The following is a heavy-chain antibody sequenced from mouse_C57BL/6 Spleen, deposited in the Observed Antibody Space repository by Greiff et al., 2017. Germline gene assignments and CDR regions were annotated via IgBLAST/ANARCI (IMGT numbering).Heavy chain of an antibody. CDR3: AREKAGAACIAY. D-gene: IGHD3-2*02. CDR1: GFTFSSYA. Sequence: EVQRVEPGGGLVKPGGSLKLSCAASGFTFSSYAMSWVRQTPEKRLEWVATLSDGSSYTYYPDNVKGRFLITRDNDKNNLYLQMNHLNSEDTAMYCYAREKAGAACIAYWGQGTLVTVSA. J-gene: IGHJ3*01. V-gene: IGHV5-4*01. CDR2: LSDGSSYT.